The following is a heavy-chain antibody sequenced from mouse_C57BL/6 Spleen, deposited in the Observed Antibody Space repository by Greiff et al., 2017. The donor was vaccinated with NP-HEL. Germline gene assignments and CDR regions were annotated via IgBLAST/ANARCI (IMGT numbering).Heavy chain of an antibody. Sequence: VKLVESGPGLVQPSQSLSIPCTVSGFSLTSYGVHWVRQSPGKGLEWLGVIWSGGSTDYNAAFISRLSISKDNSKSQVFFKMNSLQADDTAIYYCARNYYGTWFAYWGQGTLVTVSA. V-gene: IGHV2-2*01. CDR3: ARNYYGTWFAY. CDR2: IWSGGST. J-gene: IGHJ3*01. D-gene: IGHD1-1*01. CDR1: GFSLTSYG.